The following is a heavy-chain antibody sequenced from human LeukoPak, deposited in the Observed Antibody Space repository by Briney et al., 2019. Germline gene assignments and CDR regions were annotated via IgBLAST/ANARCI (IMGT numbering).Heavy chain of an antibody. CDR1: GYSISSGYY. CDR2: IYHSGST. CDR3: AREVTGLVWFGLFDY. V-gene: IGHV4-38-2*02. Sequence: SETLSLTCTVSGYSISSGYYWGWIRQPPGKGLEWIGSIYHSGSTYYNPSLKSRVTISVDTSKNQFSLKLSSVTAADTAVYYCAREVTGLVWFGLFDYWGQGTLVTVSS. D-gene: IGHD3-10*01. J-gene: IGHJ4*02.